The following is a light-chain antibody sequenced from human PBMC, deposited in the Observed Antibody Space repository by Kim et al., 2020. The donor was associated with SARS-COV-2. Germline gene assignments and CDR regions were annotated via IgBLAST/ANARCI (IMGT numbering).Light chain of an antibody. CDR3: QSYDSTLSGSYV. CDR2: GNI. J-gene: IGLJ1*01. Sequence: VTISCTVSSSNIGAGFVVHWYQQLPGKALKLLIFGNINRPSGVPGRFSGSQSGTSASLAIIGLQAEDEADYYCQSYDSTLSGSYVFGTGTKVTVL. V-gene: IGLV1-40*01. CDR1: SSNIGAGFV.